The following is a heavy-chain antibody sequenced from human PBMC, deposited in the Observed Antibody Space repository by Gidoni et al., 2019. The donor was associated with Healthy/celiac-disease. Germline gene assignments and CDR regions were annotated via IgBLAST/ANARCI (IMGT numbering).Heavy chain of an antibody. CDR3: ARRTYDSSGYYWNG. J-gene: IGHJ4*02. V-gene: IGHV4-39*01. D-gene: IGHD3-22*01. Sequence: QLQLQESGPGLVKPSETLTLTCTVSGGSISSSSYYWGWIRQPPGKGLEWIGSIYYSGSTYYNPSLKSRVTISVDTSKNQFSLKLSSVTASDTAVYYCARRTYDSSGYYWNGWGQGTLVTVSS. CDR2: IYYSGST. CDR1: GGSISSSSYY.